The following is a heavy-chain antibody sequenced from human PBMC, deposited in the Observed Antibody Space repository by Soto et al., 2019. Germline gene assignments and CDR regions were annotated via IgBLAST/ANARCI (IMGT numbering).Heavy chain of an antibody. CDR1: GFTFSSYA. CDR3: AKRRGAGGHFDY. V-gene: IGHV3-23*01. D-gene: IGHD2-15*01. J-gene: IGHJ4*02. Sequence: GGSLRLSCAASGFTFSSYAMGWVRQVQGKGLEWDAVVSIGGSTHYADSVRGRFTISRDNSKNTLTLQMNSLTAEDTAVYFCAKRRGAGGHFDYWGQGALVTVSS. CDR2: VSIGGST.